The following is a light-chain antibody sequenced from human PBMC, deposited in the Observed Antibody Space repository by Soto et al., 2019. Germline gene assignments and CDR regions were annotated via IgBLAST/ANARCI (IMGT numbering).Light chain of an antibody. J-gene: IGKJ3*01. CDR2: GAS. CDR1: QSVSSNY. V-gene: IGKV3-20*01. CDR3: QQYDSSPIFT. Sequence: EIVLTQSPGTLSLSPGERATLSCRASQSVSSNYLAWHQQKPGQAPRLLIYGASSRASGIPARFSGSGSGTDFTLTISRLEPEDFAVYYCQQYDSSPIFTFGHGTKVDIK.